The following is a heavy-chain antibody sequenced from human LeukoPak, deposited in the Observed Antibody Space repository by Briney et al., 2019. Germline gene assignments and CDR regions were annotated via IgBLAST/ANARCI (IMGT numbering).Heavy chain of an antibody. CDR3: ARHQPHHTLQLLDAFDI. Sequence: TLSLTCTVSGGSISSGSYYRSWIRQPAGKGLEWIGRIYTSGSTNYNPSLKSRVTISVDTSKNQFSLKLSSVTAADTAVYYCARHQPHHTLQLLDAFDIWGQGTMVTVSS. CDR2: IYTSGST. J-gene: IGHJ3*02. D-gene: IGHD2-2*01. V-gene: IGHV4-61*02. CDR1: GGSISSGSYY.